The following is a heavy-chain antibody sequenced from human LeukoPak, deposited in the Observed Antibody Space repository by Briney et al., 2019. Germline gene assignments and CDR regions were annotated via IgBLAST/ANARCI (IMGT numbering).Heavy chain of an antibody. Sequence: GGSLRLSCAASGFTVSSNYMSWVRQAPGKGLEWVSVIYSGGSTYYADSVKGRFTISRDNSKNTLYLQMNSLRAEDTAVYYCARDRAAAGTPSGPFDIWGQGTMVTVSS. V-gene: IGHV3-53*01. D-gene: IGHD6-13*01. CDR2: IYSGGST. CDR3: ARDRAAAGTPSGPFDI. CDR1: GFTVSSNY. J-gene: IGHJ3*02.